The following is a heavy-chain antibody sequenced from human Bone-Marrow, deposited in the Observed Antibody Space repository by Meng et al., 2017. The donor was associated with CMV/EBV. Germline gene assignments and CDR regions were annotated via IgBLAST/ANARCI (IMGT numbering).Heavy chain of an antibody. Sequence: SETLSLTCTVSGGSISSYYWSWIRQPPGKGLEWIGYIYYSGSTNYNPSLKSRVTISVDTSKNQFSLKLSSVTAADTAVYYCARVGYYYYYGMDVWGQGTTATVSS. D-gene: IGHD6-13*01. J-gene: IGHJ6*02. V-gene: IGHV4-59*01. CDR1: GGSISSYY. CDR2: IYYSGST. CDR3: ARVGYYYYYGMDV.